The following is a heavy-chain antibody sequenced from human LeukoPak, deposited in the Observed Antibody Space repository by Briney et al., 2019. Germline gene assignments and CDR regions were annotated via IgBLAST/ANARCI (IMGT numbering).Heavy chain of an antibody. CDR2: IYSGGST. V-gene: IGHV3-66*01. CDR3: ARSIAAAGTIDY. J-gene: IGHJ4*02. Sequence: PGGSLRLSCAASGFTVSSNYMSWVREAPGKGLVWVSVIYSGGSTYYADSVKGRFTISRDNSKNTLYLQMNSLRAEDTAVYYCARSIAAAGTIDYWGQGTLVTVSS. CDR1: GFTVSSNY. D-gene: IGHD6-13*01.